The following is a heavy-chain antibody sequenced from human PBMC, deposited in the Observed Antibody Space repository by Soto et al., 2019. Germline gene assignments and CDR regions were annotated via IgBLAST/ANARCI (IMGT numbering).Heavy chain of an antibody. CDR1: DETIIGFC. V-gene: IGHV4-59*08. Sequence: PLVPLPVTCTVFDETIIGFCGRCISKNKGTGLEWVAYIQSCGATNYNPSLKSRVSISLDTSKNQFSLQLSSVAAADTAVYCCARQRVPGNQFYFEYLGRGTLVTVSS. CDR3: ARQRVPGNQFYFEY. J-gene: IGHJ4*02. CDR2: IQSCGAT.